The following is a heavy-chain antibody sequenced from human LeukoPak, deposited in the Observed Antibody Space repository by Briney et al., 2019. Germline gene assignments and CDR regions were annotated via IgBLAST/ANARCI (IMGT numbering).Heavy chain of an antibody. CDR1: GGSISSYY. J-gene: IGHJ5*02. CDR2: IYYSGST. V-gene: IGHV4-59*08. Sequence: SETLSLTCTVSGGSISSYYWSWIRQPPGKGLEWIGYIYYSGSTNYNPSLKSRVTISVDTSKNQFSLKLSSVTAADTAVYYCAGLAERYGGTSYENGFDPWGKGPLVTSSS. D-gene: IGHD4-23*01. CDR3: AGLAERYGGTSYENGFDP.